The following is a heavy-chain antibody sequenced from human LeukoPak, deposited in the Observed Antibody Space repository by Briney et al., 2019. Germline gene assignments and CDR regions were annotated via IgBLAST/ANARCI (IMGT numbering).Heavy chain of an antibody. J-gene: IGHJ6*03. Sequence: ASVKVSCKASGYTFTSYGISWVRQAPGQGLEWMGWISAYNGNTNYAQELQGRVTMTTDTSTSTAYMELRSLRSDDTAVYYCARRSQEQQLVLYYYYYMDVWGKGTTVTVSS. CDR2: ISAYNGNT. CDR3: ARRSQEQQLVLYYYYYMDV. CDR1: GYTFTSYG. D-gene: IGHD6-13*01. V-gene: IGHV1-18*01.